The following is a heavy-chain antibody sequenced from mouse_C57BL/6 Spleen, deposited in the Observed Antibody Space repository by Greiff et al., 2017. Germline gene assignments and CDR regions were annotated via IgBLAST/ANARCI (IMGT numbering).Heavy chain of an antibody. D-gene: IGHD2-1*01. J-gene: IGHJ3*01. Sequence: EVQLQQSGPELVKPGASVKISCKASGYTFTDYYMNWVKQSHGKSLEWIGDITPNNGGTSYNQKFKGKATLTVDKSSSTAYMELRGLTSEDSAVYYCASLYDGNYEGFAYWGQGTLVTVSA. CDR1: GYTFTDYY. V-gene: IGHV1-26*01. CDR2: ITPNNGGT. CDR3: ASLYDGNYEGFAY.